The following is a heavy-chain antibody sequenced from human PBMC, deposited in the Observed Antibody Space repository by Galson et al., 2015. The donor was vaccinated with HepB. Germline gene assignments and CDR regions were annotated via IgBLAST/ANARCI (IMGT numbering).Heavy chain of an antibody. Sequence: ETLSLTCIVSGGSINNYYWSWIRQPAGKGLEWIGRIYVGGSTSDNPSLKSRVTLSADTSKNPPPLKPTSVTAADPAVYYCARDRRGGNYCRSSTSCSYFDYWGHGALVTVSS. CDR3: ARDRRGGNYCRSSTSCSYFDY. CDR1: GGSINNYY. J-gene: IGHJ4*01. CDR2: IYVGGST. V-gene: IGHV4-4*07. D-gene: IGHD2-2*01.